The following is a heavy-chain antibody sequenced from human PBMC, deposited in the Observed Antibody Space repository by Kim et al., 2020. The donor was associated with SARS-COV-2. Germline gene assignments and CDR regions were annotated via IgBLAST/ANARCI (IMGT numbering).Heavy chain of an antibody. CDR1: GGSFSGYY. CDR3: ARGRRHFLREYYYDSSGYSDY. Sequence: SETLSLTCAVYGGSFSGYYWSWIRQPPGKGLEWIGEINHSGSTNYNPSLKSRVTISVDTSKNQFSLKLSSVTAADTAVYYCARGRRHFLREYYYDSSGYSDYWGQGTLVTVSS. J-gene: IGHJ4*02. D-gene: IGHD3-22*01. CDR2: INHSGST. V-gene: IGHV4-34*01.